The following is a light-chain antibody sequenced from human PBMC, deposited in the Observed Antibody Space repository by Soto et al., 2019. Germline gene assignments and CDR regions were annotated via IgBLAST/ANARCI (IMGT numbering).Light chain of an antibody. CDR2: GAS. V-gene: IGKV3D-15*01. J-gene: IGKJ1*01. Sequence: EIVMTQSPGTLSVSPGEGATLSCRSSQSVSSNLAWYQQRPGQAPRLLIYGASTRDTGIPARLSGSGSGTEFTLTISSLQSEDFAVYDCQQYDNWLGTFDQGTQVEVK. CDR1: QSVSSN. CDR3: QQYDNWLGT.